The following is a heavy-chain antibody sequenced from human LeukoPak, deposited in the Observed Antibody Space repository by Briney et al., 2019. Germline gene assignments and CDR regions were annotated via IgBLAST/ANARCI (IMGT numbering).Heavy chain of an antibody. J-gene: IGHJ6*02. CDR1: GYTLTELS. D-gene: IGHD6-13*01. CDR2: INPNSGGT. CDR3: ARDIAAAVPSNLNYYYYGMDV. Sequence: ASVKVSCKVSGYTLTELSMHWVRQAPGKGLEWMGWINPNSGGTNYAQKFQGRVTMTRDTSISTAYMELSRLRSDDTAVYYCARDIAAAVPSNLNYYYYGMDVWGQGTTVTVSS. V-gene: IGHV1-2*02.